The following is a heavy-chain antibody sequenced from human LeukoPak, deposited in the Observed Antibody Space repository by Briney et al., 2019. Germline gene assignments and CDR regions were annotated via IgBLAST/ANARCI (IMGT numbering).Heavy chain of an antibody. CDR2: ISGSGVGP. CDR3: AREASHFSGMDV. CDR1: EFTVSNHA. V-gene: IGHV3-23*01. Sequence: GGSLRLACAASEFTVSNHAMNWVRQAPGKGLEWVASISGSGVGPYYADSVKGRFTISRDNSKNTLSLQMNSLRAEDTAVYYCAREASHFSGMDVWGQGTTVTVSS. J-gene: IGHJ6*02.